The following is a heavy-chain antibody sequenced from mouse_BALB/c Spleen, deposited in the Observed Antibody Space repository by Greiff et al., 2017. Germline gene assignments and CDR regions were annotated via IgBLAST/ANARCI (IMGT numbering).Heavy chain of an antibody. D-gene: IGHD1-1*01. CDR1: GYTFTSYY. V-gene: IGHV1S56*01. J-gene: IGHJ3*01. CDR3: AREGYGFAY. Sequence: QVQLQQSGPELVKPGASVRISCKASGYTFTSYYIHWVKQRPGQGLEWIGWIYPGNVNTKYNEKFKGKATLTADKSSSTAYMQLSSLTSEDSAVYFCAREGYGFAYWGQGTLVTVSA. CDR2: IYPGNVNT.